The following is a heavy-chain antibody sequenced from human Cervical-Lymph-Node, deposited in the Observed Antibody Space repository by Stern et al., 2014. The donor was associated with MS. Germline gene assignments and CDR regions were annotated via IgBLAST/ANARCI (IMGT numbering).Heavy chain of an antibody. D-gene: IGHD4-11*01. Sequence: MQLVESGGGVVQPGRSLRLSCAASGFSVSSHRMHWVRQAPGKGLEWVTYISYDGSKKKYADSVRGRFTISRDTSKNTLDLQMNSLRVEDTALYYCAREDYRNYSPYIDYWGQGTRVTVSS. CDR2: ISYDGSKK. CDR1: GFSVSSHR. J-gene: IGHJ4*02. V-gene: IGHV3-30-3*01. CDR3: AREDYRNYSPYIDY.